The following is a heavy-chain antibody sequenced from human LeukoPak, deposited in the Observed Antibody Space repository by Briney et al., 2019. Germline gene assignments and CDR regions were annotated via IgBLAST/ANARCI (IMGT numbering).Heavy chain of an antibody. CDR1: GASISSYY. CDR2: LYPSGST. Sequence: SETLSLTCTVSGASISSYYWNWIRQSPGKGLEWIGCLYPSGSTNYNPSLKGRVSISVDTSKNQFSLNLNSVAAADTAVYYCARLAIRSTWYFDRWGRGTLVTVSS. CDR3: ARLAIRSTWYFDR. V-gene: IGHV4-4*09. D-gene: IGHD3-10*01. J-gene: IGHJ2*01.